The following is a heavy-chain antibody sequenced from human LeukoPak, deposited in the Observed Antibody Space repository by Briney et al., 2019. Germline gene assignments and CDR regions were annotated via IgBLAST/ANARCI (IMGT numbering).Heavy chain of an antibody. CDR1: GGTFSIYA. J-gene: IGHJ5*02. CDR3: ARYYYDSSGYYEGYNWFDP. D-gene: IGHD3-22*01. CDR2: IIPLFGTP. Sequence: SVKVSCKASGGTFSIYAINWVRQAPGQGLEWMGGIIPLFGTPNYAQKFQGRVTITADESTNTAYMELNSLRSEDTAVYYCARYYYDSSGYYEGYNWFDPWGQGTLVTVSS. V-gene: IGHV1-69*01.